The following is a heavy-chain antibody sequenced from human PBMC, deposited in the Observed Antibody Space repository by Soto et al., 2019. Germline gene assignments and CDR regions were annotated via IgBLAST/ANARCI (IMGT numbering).Heavy chain of an antibody. CDR2: IHNSGNT. V-gene: IGHV4-61*01. J-gene: IGHJ6*02. D-gene: IGHD6-13*01. CDR3: ARQSVGRSWYYNYGMDV. CDR1: GGSVSSGSYY. Sequence: PSETLSLTCTVSGGSVSSGSYYWSWIRQPPGKGLEWIGYIHNSGNTKYNPSLKSRVTISLDTSKNQFSLNLSSVTAADTAVFYCARQSVGRSWYYNYGMDVWGQGTTVTVSS.